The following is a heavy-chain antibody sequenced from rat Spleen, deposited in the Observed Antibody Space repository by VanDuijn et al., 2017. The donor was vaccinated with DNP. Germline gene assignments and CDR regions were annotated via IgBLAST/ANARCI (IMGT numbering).Heavy chain of an antibody. V-gene: IGHV5S10*01. D-gene: IGHD1-11*01. CDR2: IIYDGSRT. J-gene: IGHJ2*01. Sequence: EGQLMESGGGLVQPGRSLKLSCAASGFTFSDHNMVWVRQAPKKGLEWVATIIYDGSRTYYRDSVKGRFTISRDNAKNTLYLQMDSLRSEDMATYYCARQRGYFDYWGQGVKVTVSA. CDR3: ARQRGYFDY. CDR1: GFTFSDHN.